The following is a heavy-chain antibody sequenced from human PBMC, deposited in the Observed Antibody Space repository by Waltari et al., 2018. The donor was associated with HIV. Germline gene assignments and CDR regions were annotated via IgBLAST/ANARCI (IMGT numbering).Heavy chain of an antibody. CDR3: ARPPDYSDSGASYGTDV. D-gene: IGHD2-21*02. J-gene: IGHJ6*02. Sequence: QVQLVQSGVEVKKPGSSVKVSCKASGGIFSRYLMRWVRQAPGQGLEWMGGIIPMSGTTKYAQKFQGRLTISADGVTATVYMELTSLRSEDTAVYYCARPPDYSDSGASYGTDVWGQGTTVIVSS. CDR1: GGIFSRYL. CDR2: IIPMSGTT. V-gene: IGHV1-69*13.